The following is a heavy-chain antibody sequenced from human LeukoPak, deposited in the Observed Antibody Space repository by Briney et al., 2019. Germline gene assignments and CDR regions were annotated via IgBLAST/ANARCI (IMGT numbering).Heavy chain of an antibody. CDR2: ISSTSSSI. CDR1: GFTFSSYS. CDR3: ARVYQGVSLFDGIDY. V-gene: IGHV3-21*01. J-gene: IGHJ4*02. Sequence: GGSLRLSCAASGFTFSSYSMNWVRQAPGTGLEWVSSISSTSSSITYTDSVKGRFTISRDNAKKSLYLQMNSLRAEDTAVYYCARVYQGVSLFDGIDYWGQGTLVTVSS. D-gene: IGHD3-10*01.